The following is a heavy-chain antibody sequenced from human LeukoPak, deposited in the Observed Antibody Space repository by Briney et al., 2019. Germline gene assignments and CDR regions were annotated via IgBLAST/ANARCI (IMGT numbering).Heavy chain of an antibody. V-gene: IGHV3-7*01. CDR3: ARDRGPYYDYVWGYDI. CDR1: GFTFSSYW. Sequence: PGGSLRLSCAASGFTFSSYWMSWVRQAPGKGLEWVANIKQDGSEKYYVDSVKGRFTISRDNAKNSLYLQMNSLRAEDTAVYYCARDRGPYYDYVWGYDIWGQGTMVTVSS. CDR2: IKQDGSEK. J-gene: IGHJ3*02. D-gene: IGHD3-16*01.